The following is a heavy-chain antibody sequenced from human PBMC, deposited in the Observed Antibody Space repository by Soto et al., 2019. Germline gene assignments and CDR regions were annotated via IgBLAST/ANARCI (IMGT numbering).Heavy chain of an antibody. CDR1: GFTFSNYW. J-gene: IGHJ6*02. CDR2: INQDGSEK. D-gene: IGHD2-15*01. Sequence: EVQLVESGGGLVQPGGSLRLSCAASGFTFSNYWMSWVRQAPGKGLKWVANINQDGSEKYYVDSVKGRFTISRDNAKNSLYLQMNSLRAEDTAVYYCAREHCSGGSCPAPLYGMDVWGQGTAVTVSS. V-gene: IGHV3-7*01. CDR3: AREHCSGGSCPAPLYGMDV.